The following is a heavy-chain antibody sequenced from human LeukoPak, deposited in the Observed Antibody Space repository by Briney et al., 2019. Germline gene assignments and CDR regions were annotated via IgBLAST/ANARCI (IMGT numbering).Heavy chain of an antibody. J-gene: IGHJ6*02. V-gene: IGHV3-21*01. D-gene: IGHD6-25*01. CDR3: ARIVAAAPYGMDF. CDR2: ISSRSNYI. CDR1: GFTFSSYS. Sequence: PGGYLRLSCVASGFTFSSYSMNWVRQAPGKGLEWVSAISSRSNYIYYADSVKGRFTISRDNAKNSLYVQMNSLRAEDTAVYYCARIVAAAPYGMDFWGQGTTVTVSS.